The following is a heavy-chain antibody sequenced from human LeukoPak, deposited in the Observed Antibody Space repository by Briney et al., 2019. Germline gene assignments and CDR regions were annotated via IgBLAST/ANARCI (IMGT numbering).Heavy chain of an antibody. Sequence: GGSLRLSCAASGFTFRSYWMHWVRQAPGKGLVWVSRINIDGSSGSYADSVEGRFTISRDNSKNTLYLQMNSLRAEDTAVYYCAREESGYSRSWYGDMDVWGKGTTVTVSS. J-gene: IGHJ6*03. V-gene: IGHV3-74*01. CDR3: AREESGYSRSWYGDMDV. D-gene: IGHD6-13*01. CDR2: INIDGSSG. CDR1: GFTFRSYW.